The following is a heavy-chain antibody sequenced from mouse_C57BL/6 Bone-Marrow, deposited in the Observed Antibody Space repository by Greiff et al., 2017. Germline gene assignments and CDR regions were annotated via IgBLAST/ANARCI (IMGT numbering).Heavy chain of an antibody. Sequence: VMLVESGPGLVAPSQSLSITCTVSGFSLTSYGVDWVRQPPGKGLAWLGVIWGGGSTNYNSALMSRLSISKDSSKSQVFLKMNSLQTDDTAMYYCSKHSYDGYPYYYAMDVWGQGTSVTVSS. CDR2: IWGGGST. V-gene: IGHV2-9*01. CDR3: SKHSYDGYPYYYAMDV. J-gene: IGHJ4*01. CDR1: GFSLTSYG. D-gene: IGHD2-3*01.